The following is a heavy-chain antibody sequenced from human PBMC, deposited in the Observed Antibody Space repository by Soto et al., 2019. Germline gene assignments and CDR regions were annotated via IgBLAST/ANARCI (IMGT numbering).Heavy chain of an antibody. D-gene: IGHD2-2*02. CDR3: ARGPIVVVPAAIQPGDY. CDR2: INPNSGGT. CDR1: GYTFTGYY. Sequence: ASVKVSCKASGYTFTGYYMHWVRQAPGQGLEWMGWINPNSGGTNYAQKFQGRVTMTRDTSISTAYMELSRLRSDDTAVYYCARGPIVVVPAAIQPGDYWGQGTLVNVSS. V-gene: IGHV1-2*02. J-gene: IGHJ4*02.